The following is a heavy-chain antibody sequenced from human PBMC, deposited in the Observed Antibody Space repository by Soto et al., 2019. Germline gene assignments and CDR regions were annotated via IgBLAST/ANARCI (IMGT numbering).Heavy chain of an antibody. CDR3: ARDLEVTMIVVPHAFDI. CDR2: IWYDGSNK. D-gene: IGHD3-22*01. V-gene: IGHV3-33*01. J-gene: IGHJ3*02. Sequence: PGGSLRLSCAASGFTFSSYGMHWVRQAPGKGLEWVAVIWYDGSNKYYADSVKGRFTISRDNSKNTLYLQMNSLRAEDTAVYYCARDLEVTMIVVPHAFDIWGQGTMVTVSS. CDR1: GFTFSSYG.